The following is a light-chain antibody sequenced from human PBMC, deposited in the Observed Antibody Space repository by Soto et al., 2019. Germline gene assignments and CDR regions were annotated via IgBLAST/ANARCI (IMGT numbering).Light chain of an antibody. CDR1: QSVTSSY. V-gene: IGKV3-20*01. CDR3: QRYGSSPPWT. CDR2: GAS. J-gene: IGKJ1*01. Sequence: VLTQSPGTLSLSPGDRATLSCRASQSVTSSYLAWYQQKPGQAPRLLIYGASSRATDIPDRFSGSGSGTDFTLTISRLEPEDFAVYYCQRYGSSPPWTFGQGTKVDI.